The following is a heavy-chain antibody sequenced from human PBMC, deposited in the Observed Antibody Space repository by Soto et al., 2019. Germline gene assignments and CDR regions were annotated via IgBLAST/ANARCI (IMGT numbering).Heavy chain of an antibody. CDR3: AKDPTLAEYSSGWYQFEY. D-gene: IGHD6-19*01. CDR1: GFTFSSYA. V-gene: IGHV3-23*01. CDR2: ISGSGGST. Sequence: EVQLLESGGGLVQPGGSLRLSCAASGFTFSSYAMSWVRQAPGKGLEWVSAISGSGGSTYYADSVKGRFTISRDNSKNTLYLQMNSLRAEDTAVYYCAKDPTLAEYSSGWYQFEYWGQGTLVTVSS. J-gene: IGHJ4*02.